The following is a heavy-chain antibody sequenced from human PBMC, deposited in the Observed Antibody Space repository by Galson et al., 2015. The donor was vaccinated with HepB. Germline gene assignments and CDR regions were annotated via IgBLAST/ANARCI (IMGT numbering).Heavy chain of an antibody. D-gene: IGHD6-13*01. V-gene: IGHV5-10-1*01. CDR2: IDPSDSYT. CDR3: AIRYSSSWYSGFDAFDI. CDR1: GYSFTSYW. J-gene: IGHJ3*02. Sequence: QSGAEVKKPGESLRISCKGSGYSFTSYWISWVRQMPGKGLEWMGRIDPSDSYTNYSPSFQGHVTISADKSISTAYLQWSSLKASDTAMYYCAIRYSSSWYSGFDAFDIWGQGTMVTVSS.